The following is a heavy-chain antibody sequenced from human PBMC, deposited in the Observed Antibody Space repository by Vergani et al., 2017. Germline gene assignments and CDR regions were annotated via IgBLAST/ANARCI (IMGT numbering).Heavy chain of an antibody. CDR3: RVVVDAFDI. Sequence: QVQLVQSGAEVKKPGSSVKVSCKASGGTFSSYAISWVRQAPGQGLEWMGIINPSGGSTSYAQKFQGRVTMTRDTSTSTVYMELSSLRSEDTAVYYCRVVVDAFDIWGQGTMVTVSS. CDR2: INPSGGST. V-gene: IGHV1-46*01. CDR1: GGTFSSYA. J-gene: IGHJ3*02. D-gene: IGHD3-22*01.